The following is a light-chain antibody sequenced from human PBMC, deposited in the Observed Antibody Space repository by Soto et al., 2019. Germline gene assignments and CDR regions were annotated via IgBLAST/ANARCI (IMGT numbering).Light chain of an antibody. CDR3: QQYNNWPHT. CDR1: QSVSSN. CDR2: GAS. V-gene: IGKV3-15*01. J-gene: IGKJ2*01. Sequence: EIVMTQSPATLSVSPGERATLSCRASQSVSSNLAWYQQKPGQAPRLLIYGASTRATGIPARFSGSGSGTEFTLTISSLQSEDFAVYHCQQYNNWPHTFGQGTKLELK.